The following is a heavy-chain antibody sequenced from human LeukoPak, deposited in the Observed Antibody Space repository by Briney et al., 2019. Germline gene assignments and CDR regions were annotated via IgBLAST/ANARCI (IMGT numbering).Heavy chain of an antibody. CDR2: INPNSGDT. Sequence: ASVKVSCKAPGYTFTDYSMHLVRQALGQGLEWMGWINPNSGDTDYAQKFQGRVTMTRDTSISTAYLEVSRLTSDDTAVYFCARDAIAAAGAGAWGQGTLVTVSS. CDR3: ARDAIAAAGAGA. D-gene: IGHD6-13*01. CDR1: GYTFTDYS. J-gene: IGHJ4*02. V-gene: IGHV1-2*02.